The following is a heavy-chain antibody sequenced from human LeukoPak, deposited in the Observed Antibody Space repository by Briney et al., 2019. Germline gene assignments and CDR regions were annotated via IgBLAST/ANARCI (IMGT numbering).Heavy chain of an antibody. CDR3: AKVRGTYSSGYFFDY. J-gene: IGHJ4*02. V-gene: IGHV3-9*01. CDR2: ISWNSGYI. D-gene: IGHD6-19*01. Sequence: AGGSLRLSCAASGFTFDNYAMHWVRQDPGKGLEWLSIISWNSGYIGYADSVKGRFTISRDNAKKSLDLQMNSLRAEDTAFYYCAKVRGTYSSGYFFDYWGQGTLVTVSS. CDR1: GFTFDNYA.